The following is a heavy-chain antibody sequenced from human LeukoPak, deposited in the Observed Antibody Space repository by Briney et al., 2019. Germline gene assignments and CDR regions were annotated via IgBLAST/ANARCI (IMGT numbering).Heavy chain of an antibody. Sequence: PGRSLRLSCVASGFTFSNYGMNWVRQAPGKGLEWVSAISGSGGSTYYADSVKGRFTISRDNSKNTLYLQMNSLRAEDTAVYYCAKVVYGGWAFDYWGQGTLVTVSS. CDR2: ISGSGGST. V-gene: IGHV3-23*01. CDR1: GFTFSNYG. CDR3: AKVVYGGWAFDY. D-gene: IGHD3-16*01. J-gene: IGHJ4*02.